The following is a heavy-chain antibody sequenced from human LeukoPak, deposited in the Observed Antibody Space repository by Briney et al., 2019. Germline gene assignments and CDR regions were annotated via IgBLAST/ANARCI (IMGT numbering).Heavy chain of an antibody. J-gene: IGHJ4*02. D-gene: IGHD5-18*01. V-gene: IGHV4-59*01. Sequence: SETLSLTCTVSGGCISSYYWSWIRQPPGKGLEWIGYIYYSGSTNYNPSLKSRVTISVDTSKNQFSLKLSSVTAADTAVYYCAREKGYSLDYWGQGTLVTVSS. CDR2: IYYSGST. CDR1: GGCISSYY. CDR3: AREKGYSLDY.